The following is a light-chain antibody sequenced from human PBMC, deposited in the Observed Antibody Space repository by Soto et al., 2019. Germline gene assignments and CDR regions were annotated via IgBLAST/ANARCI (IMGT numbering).Light chain of an antibody. Sequence: DIKMTQSPSSLSASVGDRVTITCQASHDITSYLNWYQHKPGKAPKLLIYDASILEAGVPSRFSGSGSGTDFTFTIRSLPPVEVATDYCQKCEYLPIFGRGTTVYFK. CDR1: HDITSY. CDR2: DAS. J-gene: IGKJ3*01. CDR3: QKCEYLPI. V-gene: IGKV1-33*01.